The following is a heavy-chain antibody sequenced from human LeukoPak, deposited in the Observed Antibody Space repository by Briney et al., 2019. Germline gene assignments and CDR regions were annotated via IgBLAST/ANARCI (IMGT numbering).Heavy chain of an antibody. CDR1: GFTFSSYW. J-gene: IGHJ3*02. Sequence: GGSLRLSCAASGFTFSSYWMHWVRQAPGKGLVWVSRINSDGSSTSYADSVKGRFTISRDNSKNTLYLQMNSLRAEDTAVYYCAKGYRMFGEPPGFDIWGQGTMVTVSS. CDR2: INSDGSST. CDR3: AKGYRMFGEPPGFDI. V-gene: IGHV3-74*01. D-gene: IGHD3-10*02.